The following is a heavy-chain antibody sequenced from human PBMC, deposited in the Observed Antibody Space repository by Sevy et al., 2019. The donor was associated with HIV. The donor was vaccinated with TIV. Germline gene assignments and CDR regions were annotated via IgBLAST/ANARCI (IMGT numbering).Heavy chain of an antibody. CDR3: ARGKSGYGYALNY. CDR2: IHSDDTT. V-gene: IGHV3-66*01. J-gene: IGHJ4*02. CDR1: GFTVNSNY. Sequence: GGSLRLSCAASGFTVNSNYMTWVRQAPGKGLEGVSVIHSDDTTYHADSVKDRFTISRDNFKNTLYLHMSSVRAEDTAVYYRARGKSGYGYALNYWGQGTLVTVSS. D-gene: IGHD5-18*01.